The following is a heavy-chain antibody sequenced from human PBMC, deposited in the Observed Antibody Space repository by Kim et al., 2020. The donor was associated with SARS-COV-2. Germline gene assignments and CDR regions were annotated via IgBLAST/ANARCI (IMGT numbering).Heavy chain of an antibody. CDR2: IKEDGRET. V-gene: IGHV3-7*01. D-gene: IGHD1-26*01. CDR3: ARGWDKRPSGFFDN. Sequence: GGSLRLSCAASGFIFRNHWMNWVRQAPGKGPEWVANIKEDGRETYYLESVRGRFAISRDNAENSLFLQMNSLTAADTAIYYCARGWDKRPSGFFDNWGQGTLVIVSS. J-gene: IGHJ4*02. CDR1: GFIFRNHW.